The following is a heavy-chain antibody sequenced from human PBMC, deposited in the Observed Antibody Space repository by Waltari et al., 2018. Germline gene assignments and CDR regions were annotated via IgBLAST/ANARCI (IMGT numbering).Heavy chain of an antibody. V-gene: IGHV1-2*02. J-gene: IGHJ4*02. Sequence: QVQLVQSGAEVKKPGASVKVSCKASGYTFTGYYMTWVRRAPGQGLEWMGWINPNSGGTNYAQKFQGRVTMTRDTSISTAYMELSRLRSDDTAVYYCARDQWFGEGHLDYWGQGTLVTVSS. CDR3: ARDQWFGEGHLDY. D-gene: IGHD3-10*01. CDR1: GYTFTGYY. CDR2: INPNSGGT.